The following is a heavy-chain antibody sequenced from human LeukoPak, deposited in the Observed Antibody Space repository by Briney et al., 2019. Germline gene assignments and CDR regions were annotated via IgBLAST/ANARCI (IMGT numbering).Heavy chain of an antibody. Sequence: SETLSLTCTVSGGSISSSSYHWGWIRQPPGKGLEWIGSIYYSGSTYYNPSLKSRVTISVDTSKNQFSLKLSSVTAADTAVYYCARHLPNGRFSMIVVVLYFDYWGQGTLVTVSS. J-gene: IGHJ4*02. CDR1: GGSISSSSYH. D-gene: IGHD3-22*01. CDR2: IYYSGST. V-gene: IGHV4-39*01. CDR3: ARHLPNGRFSMIVVVLYFDY.